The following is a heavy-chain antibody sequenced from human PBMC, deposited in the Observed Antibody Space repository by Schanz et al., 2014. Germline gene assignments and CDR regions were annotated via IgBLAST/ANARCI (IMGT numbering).Heavy chain of an antibody. CDR2: IYNSGSA. V-gene: IGHV4-39*01. J-gene: IGHJ5*02. CDR3: VRQLLWFGESGVDT. CDR1: GGSIRRSTYY. D-gene: IGHD3-10*01. Sequence: QLQLQESGPGLVKPSETLSLTCTVSGGSIRRSTYYWGWIRQPPGKGLEWVASIYNSGSAYYGPSLKSRATISVETPKNQFSLGLNSVTASDTAVYYCVRQLLWFGESGVDTWGQGTLVVVSS.